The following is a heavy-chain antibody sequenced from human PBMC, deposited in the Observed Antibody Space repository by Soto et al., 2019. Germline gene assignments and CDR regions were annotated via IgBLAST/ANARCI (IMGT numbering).Heavy chain of an antibody. Sequence: QVQLQESGPGLVKPSETLSLTCTVSGGSINNHYWSWIRQPPGKGLEWIGYIYYSGTTNYNPSLKGRVTISVDTSKNPFSLNLTSLTAADTATYYCARATWYCEYWGQGTLVTVSS. J-gene: IGHJ4*02. CDR3: ARATWYCEY. CDR1: GGSINNHY. D-gene: IGHD1-26*01. V-gene: IGHV4-59*11. CDR2: IYYSGTT.